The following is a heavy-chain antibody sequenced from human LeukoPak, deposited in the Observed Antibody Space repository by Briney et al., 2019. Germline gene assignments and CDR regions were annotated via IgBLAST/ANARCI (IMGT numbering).Heavy chain of an antibody. Sequence: PGGPLRLSCAASGFTFSSYATSWVRQAPGKGLEWVSAISGSGGSTYYADSVKGRFTISRDNSKNTLYLQMNSLRAEDTAVYYCAKNKLELRDFDYWGQGTLVTVSS. D-gene: IGHD1-7*01. CDR3: AKNKLELRDFDY. J-gene: IGHJ4*02. CDR1: GFTFSSYA. CDR2: ISGSGGST. V-gene: IGHV3-23*01.